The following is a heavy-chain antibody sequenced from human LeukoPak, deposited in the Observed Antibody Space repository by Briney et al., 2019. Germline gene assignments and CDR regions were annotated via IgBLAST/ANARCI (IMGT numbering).Heavy chain of an antibody. CDR1: GYTFTGYY. CDR3: ARDRRYCSGGSCYSFDY. D-gene: IGHD2-15*01. Sequence: ASLKVSCKASGYTFTGYYMHWVRQAPGQGLEWMGRINPNSGGTNYAQKFQGRVTMTRDTSISTAYMELSRLRSDDTAVYCCARDRRYCSGGSCYSFDYWGQGTLVTVSS. J-gene: IGHJ4*02. CDR2: INPNSGGT. V-gene: IGHV1-2*06.